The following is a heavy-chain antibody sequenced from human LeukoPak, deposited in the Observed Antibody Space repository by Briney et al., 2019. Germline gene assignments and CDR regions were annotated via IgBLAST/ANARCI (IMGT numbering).Heavy chain of an antibody. CDR1: GFTFLTYA. CDR2: IRDSGAST. CDR3: AKAGRSGWYPGWPFDI. D-gene: IGHD6-19*01. J-gene: IGHJ3*02. Sequence: GGSLRLSCAASGFTFLTYAMSWARQAPGKGLQWVSVIRDSGASTYYADSVKGRFTISRDNSKNTLYLQMNSLRAEDTAVYYCAKAGRSGWYPGWPFDIWGQGTMVTVSS. V-gene: IGHV3-23*01.